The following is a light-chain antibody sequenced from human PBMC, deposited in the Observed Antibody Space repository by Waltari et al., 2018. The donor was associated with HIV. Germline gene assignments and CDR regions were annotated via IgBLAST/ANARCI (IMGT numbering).Light chain of an antibody. Sequence: QSTLTQPPSASGSPGQSVTISCPGPSSDLGGSNYVSWYQQHPGKAPNLIMTEVTKRPSGVPDRFSGSKSGNTASLTVSGLQADDEAIYYCSSFAPTNKFYVLFGGGTTLTGL. V-gene: IGLV2-8*01. CDR3: SSFAPTNKFYVL. CDR1: SSDLGGSNY. CDR2: EVT. J-gene: IGLJ2*01.